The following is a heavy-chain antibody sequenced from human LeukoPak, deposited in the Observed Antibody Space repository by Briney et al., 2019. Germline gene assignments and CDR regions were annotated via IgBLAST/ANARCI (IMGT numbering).Heavy chain of an antibody. CDR3: ARAVAYYYVSGNYYPGAFDI. D-gene: IGHD3-10*01. CDR1: GFSVSSNF. CDR2: LYSGANT. J-gene: IGHJ3*02. Sequence: GGSLRLSCTASGFSVSSNFMSWVRQAPGKGLEWVSVLYSGANTYHADSVKGRFTISRDNSKNTLYLQMNSLRADDTAVYYCARAVAYYYVSGNYYPGAFDIWGQGTMVTVSS. V-gene: IGHV3-53*01.